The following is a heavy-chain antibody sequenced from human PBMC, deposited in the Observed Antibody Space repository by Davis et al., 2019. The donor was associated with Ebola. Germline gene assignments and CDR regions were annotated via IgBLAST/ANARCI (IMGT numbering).Heavy chain of an antibody. Sequence: MPSETLSLTCTVSGGSISSYYWSWIRQPPGKGLEWIGYIYYSGSTNYNPSLKSRVTISVDTSKNQFSLKLSSVTAADTAVYYCARSWFGELFTNWFDPWGQGTLVTVSS. D-gene: IGHD3-10*01. CDR2: IYYSGST. J-gene: IGHJ5*02. CDR3: ARSWFGELFTNWFDP. CDR1: GGSISSYY. V-gene: IGHV4-59*08.